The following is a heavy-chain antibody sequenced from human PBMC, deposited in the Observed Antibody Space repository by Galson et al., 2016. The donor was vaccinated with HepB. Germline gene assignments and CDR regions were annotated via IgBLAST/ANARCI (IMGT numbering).Heavy chain of an antibody. CDR2: VYYSGST. V-gene: IGHV4-59*01. CDR3: ARDGYIDQGLTDYYYGMDV. CDR1: GGSLSTYY. J-gene: IGHJ6*02. D-gene: IGHD5-24*01. Sequence: SETLSLTCSVSGGSLSTYYWSWVRQPPGKGLEWIGYVYYSGSTNYNPSLKSRVTISIDTSKNQFSLELSSVTAADTAVYYCARDGYIDQGLTDYYYGMDVWGQGTTVTVSS.